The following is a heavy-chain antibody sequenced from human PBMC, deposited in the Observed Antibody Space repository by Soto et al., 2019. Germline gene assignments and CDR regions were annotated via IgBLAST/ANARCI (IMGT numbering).Heavy chain of an antibody. D-gene: IGHD3-3*01. J-gene: IGHJ6*02. CDR3: ARHAYDFWSGHPNPRYYYGMDV. CDR2: IYPGDSNT. CDR1: GWSFTSYW. V-gene: IGHV5-51*01. Sequence: GESLKISCKGSGWSFTSYWIGWVRQMPGKGLEWMGIIYPGDSNTRYSPSLQGQATISVDKSISTAYLQWSSLKATDTAMYYCARHAYDFWSGHPNPRYYYGMDVWGQGTTVTVSS.